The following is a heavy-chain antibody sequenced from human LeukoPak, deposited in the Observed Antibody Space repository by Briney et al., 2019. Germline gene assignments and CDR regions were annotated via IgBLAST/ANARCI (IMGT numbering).Heavy chain of an antibody. CDR2: IIPIFGTA. CDR1: GGTFSSYA. V-gene: IGHV1-69*05. J-gene: IGHJ5*02. CDR3: ARDQIPAAAIPNWFDP. Sequence: SVKVSCKASGGTFSSYAINWVRQAPGQGLEWMGRIIPIFGTANYAQKFQGRVTITTDESTSTAYMELSSLRSEDTAVYYCARDQIPAAAIPNWFDPWGQGTLVTVSS. D-gene: IGHD2-2*01.